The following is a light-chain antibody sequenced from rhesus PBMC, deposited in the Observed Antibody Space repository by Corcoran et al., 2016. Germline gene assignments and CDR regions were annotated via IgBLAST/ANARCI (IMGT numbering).Light chain of an antibody. Sequence: DIVLTQSPASLAVSPGQRATITCRASESVSFFGINLILWYQQKPGQPLKLLIYQAANKDTGVPARFSGSGSGTDFTLTINPVEADDAADYYCLQSKNSPFTFGPGTKLDIK. CDR1: ESVSFFGINL. CDR2: QAA. V-gene: IGKV7-13*01. CDR3: LQSKNSPFT. J-gene: IGKJ3*01.